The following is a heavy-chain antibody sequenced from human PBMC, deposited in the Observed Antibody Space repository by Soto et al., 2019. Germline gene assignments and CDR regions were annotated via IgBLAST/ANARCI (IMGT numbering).Heavy chain of an antibody. J-gene: IGHJ4*02. CDR3: AKLLTYYYDSSGYYDY. V-gene: IGHV3-23*01. D-gene: IGHD3-22*01. CDR2: ISGSGGST. Sequence: GGSLRLSCAASGFTFSSYAMSWVRQAPGKGLEWVSAISGSGGSTYYADSVKGRFTISRDNSKNTLYLQMNSLRAEDTAVYYCAKLLTYYYDSSGYYDYWGQGPLVTVSS. CDR1: GFTFSSYA.